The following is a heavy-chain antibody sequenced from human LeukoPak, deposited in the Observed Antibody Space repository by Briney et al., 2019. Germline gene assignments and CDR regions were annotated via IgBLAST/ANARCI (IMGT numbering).Heavy chain of an antibody. CDR2: IWYDGSNK. Sequence: GGSLRLSCAASGFTFSSYVMHWVRQAPGKGLEWVAVIWYDGSNKYYADSVKGRFTISRDNSKNTLYLQMNSLRAEDTAVYYCARDRAYSSRLFDNWGQGTLVTVSS. D-gene: IGHD6-13*01. V-gene: IGHV3-33*01. J-gene: IGHJ4*02. CDR3: ARDRAYSSRLFDN. CDR1: GFTFSSYV.